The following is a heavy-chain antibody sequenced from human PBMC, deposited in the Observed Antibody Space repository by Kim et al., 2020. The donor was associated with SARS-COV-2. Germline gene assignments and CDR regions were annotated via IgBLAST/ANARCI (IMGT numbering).Heavy chain of an antibody. CDR1: GFTFSSYG. D-gene: IGHD3-22*01. CDR3: AKERDITMIVVALDY. CDR2: ISYDGSNK. Sequence: GGSLRLSCAASGFTFSSYGMHWVRQAPGKGLEWVAVISYDGSNKYYADSVKGRFTISRDNSKNTLYLQMNSLRAEDTAVYYCAKERDITMIVVALDYWG. V-gene: IGHV3-30*18. J-gene: IGHJ4*01.